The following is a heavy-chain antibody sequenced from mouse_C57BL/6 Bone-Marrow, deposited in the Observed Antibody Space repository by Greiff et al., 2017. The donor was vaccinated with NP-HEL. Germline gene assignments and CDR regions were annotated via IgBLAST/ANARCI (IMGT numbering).Heavy chain of an antibody. CDR2: ISYSGST. D-gene: IGHD2-3*01. V-gene: IGHV3-1*01. Sequence: EVMLVESGPGMVKPSQSLSLTCTVTGYSITSGYDWHWIRHFPGNKLEWMGYISYSGSTNYNPSLKSRISITHDTSKNHFFLKLNSVTTEDTATYYCAREGDGYYWYFDVWGTGTTVTVSS. CDR3: AREGDGYYWYFDV. J-gene: IGHJ1*03. CDR1: GYSITSGYD.